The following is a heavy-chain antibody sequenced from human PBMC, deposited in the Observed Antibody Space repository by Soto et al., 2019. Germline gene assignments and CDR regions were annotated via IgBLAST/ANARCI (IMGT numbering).Heavy chain of an antibody. D-gene: IGHD5-12*01. CDR1: GCSISSSSYY. J-gene: IGHJ4*02. Sequence: SETLSLTCTVSGCSISSSSYYWGWIRQPPGKGLEWIGSIYYSGSTYYNPSLKSRVTISVDTSKNQFSLKLSSVTAADTAVYYCARNIVATILADYWGQGTLVTVSS. CDR3: ARNIVATILADY. V-gene: IGHV4-39*01. CDR2: IYYSGST.